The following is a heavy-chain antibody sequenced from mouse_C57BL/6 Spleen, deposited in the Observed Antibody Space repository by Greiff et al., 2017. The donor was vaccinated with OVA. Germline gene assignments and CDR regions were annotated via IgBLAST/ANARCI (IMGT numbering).Heavy chain of an antibody. CDR1: GFNIKDDY. CDR2: IDPENGDT. CDR3: TTGGYSNPFMDY. Sequence: EVQLQQSGAELVRPGASVKLSCTASGFNIKDDYMHWVKQRPEQGLEWIGWIDPENGDTEYASKFQGKATITADTSSNTAYLQLSSLTSEDTAVLYCTTGGYSNPFMDYWGQGTSVTVAS. J-gene: IGHJ4*01. D-gene: IGHD2-5*01. V-gene: IGHV14-4*01.